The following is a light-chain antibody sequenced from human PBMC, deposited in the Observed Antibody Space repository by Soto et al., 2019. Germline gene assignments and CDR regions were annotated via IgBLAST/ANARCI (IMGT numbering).Light chain of an antibody. CDR2: DAS. CDR3: QQRSDWPPWT. J-gene: IGKJ1*01. Sequence: EIVLTQSPATLSLSPGEGATLSCRASQSISSYLAWYQQKPGQAPRLLIYDASSRATGIPARFSGSGSWTDFTLTISSLEPEDFAVYYCQQRSDWPPWTFGQGTKVEIK. V-gene: IGKV3-11*01. CDR1: QSISSY.